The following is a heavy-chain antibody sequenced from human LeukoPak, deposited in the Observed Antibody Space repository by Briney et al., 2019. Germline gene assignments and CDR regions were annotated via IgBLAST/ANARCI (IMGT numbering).Heavy chain of an antibody. CDR1: GYTFTSYD. Sequence: ASVKVSCKASGYTFTSYDINWVRQATGQGLEWMGWMNPNSGNTGYAQKFQGRVTMTRNTSISTAYMELSSLRADDTAVYHCARDSSGYHRFDFWGQGTLVTVSS. J-gene: IGHJ4*02. CDR2: MNPNSGNT. CDR3: ARDSSGYHRFDF. D-gene: IGHD3-22*01. V-gene: IGHV1-8*01.